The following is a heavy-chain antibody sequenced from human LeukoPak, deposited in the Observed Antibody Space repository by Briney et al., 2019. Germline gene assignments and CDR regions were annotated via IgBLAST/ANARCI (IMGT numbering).Heavy chain of an antibody. V-gene: IGHV4-39*07. D-gene: IGHD6-13*01. J-gene: IGHJ5*02. CDR1: GGSISSSCYY. CDR3: ARGGSSSWYKADWFYP. CDR2: IYYSGST. Sequence: SETLSLTCTVSGGSISSSCYYWGWIRQPPGKGLEWIGSIYYSGSTYYNPSLKSRVTISVDTSKNQFSLKLSSVTAADTAVYYCARGGSSSWYKADWFYPWGQGTLVTVSS.